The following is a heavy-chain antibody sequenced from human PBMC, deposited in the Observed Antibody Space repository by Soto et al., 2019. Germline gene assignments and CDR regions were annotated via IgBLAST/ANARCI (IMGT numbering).Heavy chain of an antibody. J-gene: IGHJ6*02. CDR3: ARMDLDIVATIYYYGMDV. D-gene: IGHD5-12*01. CDR2: IYYSGST. Sequence: TSETLSLTCTVSGGSISSYYWSWIRQPPGKGLEWIGYIYYSGSTNYNPSLKSRVTISVDTSKNQFSLKLSSVTTADTAVYYCARMDLDIVATIYYYGMDVWGQGTTVTVSS. V-gene: IGHV4-59*01. CDR1: GGSISSYY.